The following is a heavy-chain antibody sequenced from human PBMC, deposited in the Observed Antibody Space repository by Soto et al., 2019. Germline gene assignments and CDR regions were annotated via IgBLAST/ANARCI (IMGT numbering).Heavy chain of an antibody. CDR2: IYTSGST. Sequence: SETLSLTCTVSGGSISSYYWSWIRQPAGKGLEWIGRIYTSGSTNYNPSLKSRVTMSVDTSKNQFSLKLSSVTAADTAVYYCAREPAYSGSYHDAFDIWGQGTMVTVSS. J-gene: IGHJ3*02. V-gene: IGHV4-4*07. CDR1: GGSISSYY. D-gene: IGHD1-26*01. CDR3: AREPAYSGSYHDAFDI.